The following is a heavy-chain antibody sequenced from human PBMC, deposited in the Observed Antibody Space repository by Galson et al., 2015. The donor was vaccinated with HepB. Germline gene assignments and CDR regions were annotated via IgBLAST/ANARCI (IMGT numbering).Heavy chain of an antibody. D-gene: IGHD6-13*01. CDR2: ISRSGDST. CDR3: AKIHPAASGPDFFDY. V-gene: IGHV3-23*01. J-gene: IGHJ4*02. CDR1: GFTFRDYS. Sequence: SLRLSCAGSGFTFRDYSMNWVRQTPGQGLEWVSGISRSGDSTYYSDSVKGRFTISRDNSKNTLSLQMDSLRAEDTAFYYCAKIHPAASGPDFFDYWGQGTLVTVSS.